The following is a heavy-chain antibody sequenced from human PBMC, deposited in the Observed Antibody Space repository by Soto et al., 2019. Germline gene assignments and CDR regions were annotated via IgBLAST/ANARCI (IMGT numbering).Heavy chain of an antibody. CDR2: ISSSSSYI. Sequence: GGSLRLSCAASGFTFSSYSMNWVRQAPGKGLEWVSSISSSSSYIYYADSVKGRFTISRDNAKNSLYLQMNSLRAEDTAVYYCARDPSSYYDFWSGYSVGFDYWGQGTLVTVSS. J-gene: IGHJ4*02. CDR3: ARDPSSYYDFWSGYSVGFDY. V-gene: IGHV3-21*01. D-gene: IGHD3-3*01. CDR1: GFTFSSYS.